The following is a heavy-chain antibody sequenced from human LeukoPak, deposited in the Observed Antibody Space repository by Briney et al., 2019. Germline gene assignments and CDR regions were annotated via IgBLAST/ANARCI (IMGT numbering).Heavy chain of an antibody. CDR2: IYSDGRT. CDR3: ARDFVGADGDAGMDV. J-gene: IGHJ6*02. Sequence: GGSPRLSCAASGLSVSSNYMSWVRQAPGKGLEWVSVIYSDGRTYYADSVKGRFTISRDNSKNTVYLQMNSLRAEDTAVYYCARDFVGADGDAGMDVWGQGTTVTVSS. V-gene: IGHV3-53*01. D-gene: IGHD1-26*01. CDR1: GLSVSSNY.